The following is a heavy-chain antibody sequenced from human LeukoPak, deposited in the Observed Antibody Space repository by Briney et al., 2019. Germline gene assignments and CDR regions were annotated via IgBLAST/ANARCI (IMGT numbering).Heavy chain of an antibody. CDR3: AVRGYSYGPFGY. V-gene: IGHV3-74*01. CDR2: INTDGSST. D-gene: IGHD5-18*01. Sequence: GGSLRLSCAASGFTFSSYLMHWVRQAPGKGLVWVSRINTDGSSTSYADSVKGRFTISRDNAKNTLYLQMNSLRAEDTAVYYCAVRGYSYGPFGYWGQGTLVTVSS. CDR1: GFTFSSYL. J-gene: IGHJ4*02.